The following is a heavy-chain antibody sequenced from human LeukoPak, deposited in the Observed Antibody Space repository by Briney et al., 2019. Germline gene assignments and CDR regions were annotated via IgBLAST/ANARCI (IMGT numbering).Heavy chain of an antibody. D-gene: IGHD3-10*01. CDR1: GFTFSSYS. V-gene: IGHV3-21*01. J-gene: IGHJ4*02. CDR3: ARIAYGSGSYPWI. Sequence: GGSLRLSCAASGFTFSSYSMNWVRQAPGKGLEWVSSISSSSSYIYYADSVKGRFTISRDNAKNSLYLQMNSLRAEDTAVYYCARIAYGSGSYPWIWGQGTLVTVSS. CDR2: ISSSSSYI.